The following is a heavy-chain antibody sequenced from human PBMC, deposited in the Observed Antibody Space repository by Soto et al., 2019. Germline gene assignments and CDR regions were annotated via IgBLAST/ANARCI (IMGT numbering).Heavy chain of an antibody. V-gene: IGHV3-74*01. CDR2: INSDGSSI. J-gene: IGHJ4*02. Sequence: EVQLVESGGGLVQPGGSLRLSCAASGFTFSSYWMHWVRQAPGKGLVWVSRINSDGSSISYADSVKGRFTISRDNAKNQLYLQMNSLRAEDTVVYYCARGRCSGGSCYGVYFDYCGQGALVTVSS. CDR3: ARGRCSGGSCYGVYFDY. D-gene: IGHD2-15*01. CDR1: GFTFSSYW.